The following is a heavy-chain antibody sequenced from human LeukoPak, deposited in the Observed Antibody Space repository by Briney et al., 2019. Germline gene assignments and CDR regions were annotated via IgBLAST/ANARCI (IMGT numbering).Heavy chain of an antibody. Sequence: ASVNVSCKASGYTFTSYVISWVRQAPGQGLEWMGGISAYNGNTNYAQKLQGRVTMTTDTYTSTAYMELRSLRSDDTAVYYCARDHYYDSSGYYDSFDYWGQGTLVTVSS. D-gene: IGHD3-22*01. CDR3: ARDHYYDSSGYYDSFDY. V-gene: IGHV1-18*01. J-gene: IGHJ4*02. CDR1: GYTFTSYV. CDR2: ISAYNGNT.